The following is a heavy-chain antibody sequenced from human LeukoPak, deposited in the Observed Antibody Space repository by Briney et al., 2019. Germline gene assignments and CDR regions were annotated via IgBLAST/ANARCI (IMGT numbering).Heavy chain of an antibody. Sequence: GGSLRLSCAASGFTFSSYAMSWVRQAPGKGLEWVSAISGSGGSTYYADSVKGRFTISRDNSKNTLYLQMHSLRAEDTAVYYCANRREQWLALDYWGQGTLVTVSS. D-gene: IGHD6-19*01. V-gene: IGHV3-23*01. CDR2: ISGSGGST. CDR1: GFTFSSYA. J-gene: IGHJ4*02. CDR3: ANRREQWLALDY.